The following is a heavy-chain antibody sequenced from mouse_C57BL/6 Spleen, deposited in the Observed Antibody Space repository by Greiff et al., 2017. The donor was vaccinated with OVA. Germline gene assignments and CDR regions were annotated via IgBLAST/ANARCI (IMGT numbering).Heavy chain of an antibody. CDR3: ERVPHYDGGSYPCYFDY. V-gene: IGHV1-55*01. D-gene: IGHD1-1*01. CDR2: IYPGSGST. Sequence: QVQLQQSGAELVKPGASVTMSCKASGYTFTSYCISWVKQRPGQGLEWIGDIYPGSGSTNYNEKFKSKATLTVDTSSSTAYMQLRSLTSEDSAVYYCERVPHYDGGSYPCYFDYWGQGTTLTVSS. CDR1: GYTFTSYC. J-gene: IGHJ2*01.